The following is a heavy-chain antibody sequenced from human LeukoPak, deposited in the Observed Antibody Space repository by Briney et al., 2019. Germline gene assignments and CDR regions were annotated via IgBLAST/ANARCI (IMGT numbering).Heavy chain of an antibody. J-gene: IGHJ4*02. V-gene: IGHV4-59*01. CDR3: ARVSPDNYYDSSGYYYGFDY. D-gene: IGHD3-22*01. Sequence: SVTLSLTCTVSGGSISSYYWSWIRQPPGKGLEWIGYIYYSGSTNYNPSLKSRVTISVDTSKNQFSLKLSSVTAADTAVYYCARVSPDNYYDSSGYYYGFDYWGQGTLVTVSS. CDR1: GGSISSYY. CDR2: IYYSGST.